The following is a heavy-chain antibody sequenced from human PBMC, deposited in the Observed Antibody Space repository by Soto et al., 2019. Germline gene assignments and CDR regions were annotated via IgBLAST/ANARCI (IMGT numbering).Heavy chain of an antibody. CDR1: GFTFSSYA. CDR3: VKDLNFDFWTGYRYYAMEI. CDR2: INGNGRKT. D-gene: IGHD3-3*01. J-gene: IGHJ6*02. Sequence: EEQLLESGGDLVQPGGSLKLSCAASGFTFSSYAMNWVRQAPGKGLEWVSSINGNGRKTSYADSVRGPFTISRDNSKKTLFLHVNSLRAEHTAVYYCVKDLNFDFWTGYRYYAMEIWGQGTTVNVS. V-gene: IGHV3-23*01.